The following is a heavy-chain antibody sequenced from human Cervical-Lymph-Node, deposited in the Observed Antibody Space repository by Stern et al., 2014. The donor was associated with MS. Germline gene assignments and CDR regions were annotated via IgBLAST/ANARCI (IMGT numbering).Heavy chain of an antibody. V-gene: IGHV4-61*02. Sequence: QVQLVQSGPGLAKPSQTLSLTCTVSGGSISSGTYYWTWIRQPAGKGLEWIGRIDTSGSTNYNPSLNSRGTISVDTSKNQFSLKLSSVTAADTAVYYCATGSDGSYYVYWGQGTLVSVSS. CDR1: GGSISSGTYY. CDR2: IDTSGST. D-gene: IGHD1-26*01. CDR3: ATGSDGSYYVY. J-gene: IGHJ4*02.